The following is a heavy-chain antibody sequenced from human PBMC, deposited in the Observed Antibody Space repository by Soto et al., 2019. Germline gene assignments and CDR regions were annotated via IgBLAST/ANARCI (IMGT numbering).Heavy chain of an antibody. CDR3: AREGGNRNWVGP. J-gene: IGHJ5*02. Sequence: EVQLVESGGGLVQPGGSLRLSCAASGFTFSSYSMNWVRQAPGKGLEWVSYISSSSSTIYYADSVKGRFTISRDNAKNALSLQMNSLRDEDTAVYYCAREGGNRNWVGPWGQGTLVTVSS. CDR1: GFTFSSYS. V-gene: IGHV3-48*02. D-gene: IGHD1-26*01. CDR2: ISSSSSTI.